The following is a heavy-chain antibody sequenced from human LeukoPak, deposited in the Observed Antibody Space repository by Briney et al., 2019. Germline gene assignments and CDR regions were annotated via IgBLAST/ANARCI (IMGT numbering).Heavy chain of an antibody. J-gene: IGHJ4*02. Sequence: GGSLRLSCAASGFTFSSYWMHWVRQAPGKGLVWVSRINSDGSSTSYADSVKGRFTISRDNAKNTLYLQMNSLRAEDAAVYYCARDRSYGGVRSFDYWGQGTLVTVSS. V-gene: IGHV3-74*01. D-gene: IGHD4-23*01. CDR3: ARDRSYGGVRSFDY. CDR1: GFTFSSYW. CDR2: INSDGSST.